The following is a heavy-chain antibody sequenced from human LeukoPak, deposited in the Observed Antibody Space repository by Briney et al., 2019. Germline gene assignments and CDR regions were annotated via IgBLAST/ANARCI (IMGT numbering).Heavy chain of an antibody. Sequence: GGSLRLSCAASGFTFSSYSMNWVRQAPGKGLEWVSYISSSSSTIYYADSVKGRFTISRDNAKNSLYLQMNSLRAEDTAVYYCAKAVGTVTSSGYFDYWGQGTLVTVSS. CDR1: GFTFSSYS. V-gene: IGHV3-48*01. CDR3: AKAVGTVTSSGYFDY. J-gene: IGHJ4*02. CDR2: ISSSSSTI. D-gene: IGHD4-17*01.